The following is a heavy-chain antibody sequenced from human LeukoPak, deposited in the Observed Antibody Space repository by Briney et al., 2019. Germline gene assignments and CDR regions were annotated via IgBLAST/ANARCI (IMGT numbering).Heavy chain of an antibody. CDR2: IYYSGST. CDR3: ARSGELRRFDY. CDR1: GGSISSYY. V-gene: IGHV4-59*01. J-gene: IGHJ4*02. D-gene: IGHD3-10*01. Sequence: PETLSLTCTVSGGSISSYYWSWIRQPPGKGLEWIGHIYYSGSTNYNPSLKSRVTISVDTSKNQFSLKLSSVTAADTAVYYCARSGELRRFDYWGQGTLVTVSS.